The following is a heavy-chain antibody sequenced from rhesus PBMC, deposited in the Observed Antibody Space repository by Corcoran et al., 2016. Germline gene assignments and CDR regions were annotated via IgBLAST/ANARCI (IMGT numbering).Heavy chain of an antibody. CDR3: AKDGFDY. V-gene: IGHV4-165*02. CDR1: GASISGFY. J-gene: IGHJ4*01. CDR2: IDGSSGHS. Sequence: QVPLQESGPGLVKPSETLSLTCAVSGASISGFYWHWLRQPPGKGLEWIASIDGSSGHSYHSPSLSSRVAMSTDTSNNHVSLKLISVTAADTATYYCAKDGFDYWGQGVLVTVSS.